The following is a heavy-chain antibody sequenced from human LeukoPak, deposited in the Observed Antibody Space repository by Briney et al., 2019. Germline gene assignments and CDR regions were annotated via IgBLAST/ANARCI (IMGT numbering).Heavy chain of an antibody. V-gene: IGHV3-21*01. CDR1: GFTFSSYS. CDR2: ISSSSSYI. Sequence: GGSLRLSCAASGFTFSSYSMNWVRQAPGKGLEWVSSISSSSSYIYYADSVKGRFTISRDNAKNSLYLQMNSLRAEDTAVYYCARAARDGISGWQREATDYWGQGTLVTVSS. CDR3: ARAARDGISGWQREATDY. J-gene: IGHJ4*02. D-gene: IGHD3-3*02.